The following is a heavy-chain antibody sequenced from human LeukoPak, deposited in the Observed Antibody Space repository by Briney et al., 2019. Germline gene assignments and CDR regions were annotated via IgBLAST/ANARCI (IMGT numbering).Heavy chain of an antibody. CDR1: EFTFSSYG. V-gene: IGHV3-30*18. J-gene: IGHJ1*01. CDR3: AKDPIGYCSGGSCYSGAQYFQH. Sequence: GGSLRLSCAASEFTFSSYGMHWVRQAPGKGLEGVAVISYGGSNKYYADSVKGRFTISRDNSKNTLYLQMNSLRTEDTAVYYCAKDPIGYCSGGSCYSGAQYFQHWGQGTLVTVSS. D-gene: IGHD2-15*01. CDR2: ISYGGSNK.